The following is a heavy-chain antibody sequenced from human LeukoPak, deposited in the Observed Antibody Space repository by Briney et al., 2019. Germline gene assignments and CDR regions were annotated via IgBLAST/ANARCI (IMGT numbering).Heavy chain of an antibody. D-gene: IGHD4-23*01. Sequence: PSETLCLTCTVSGGSISSYYWSWIRQPPGKGLEWIGYIYHSGSTDYNPSLKSRVTISVDTSKSQFSLKLTSVTAADTAVYYCATLTTVVTAYYFDHWGQGTLVTVSS. CDR1: GGSISSYY. V-gene: IGHV4-4*09. J-gene: IGHJ4*02. CDR2: IYHSGST. CDR3: ATLTTVVTAYYFDH.